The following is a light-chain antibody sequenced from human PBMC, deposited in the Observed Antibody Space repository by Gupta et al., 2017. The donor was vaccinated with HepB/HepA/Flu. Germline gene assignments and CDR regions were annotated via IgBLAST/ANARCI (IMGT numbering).Light chain of an antibody. J-gene: IGKJ2*01. CDR3: QQYNSYSPYT. CDR2: EAS. V-gene: IGKV1-5*03. CDR1: QNVGDR. Sequence: RVTITCRASQNVGDRLAWYQQKPGEAPKLLIYEASKLQGGVSSRFSGSGSGTEFTLTISSLQPDDFATYYCQQYNSYSPYTFGQGTKLEIK.